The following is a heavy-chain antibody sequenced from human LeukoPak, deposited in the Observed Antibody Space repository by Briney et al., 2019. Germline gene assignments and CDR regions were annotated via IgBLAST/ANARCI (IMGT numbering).Heavy chain of an antibody. CDR1: GFTFDDYA. J-gene: IGHJ4*02. V-gene: IGHV3-9*01. Sequence: GRSLRLSCAASGFTFDDYAMHWVRQVPGKGLEWVSGISWNSGSIGYADSVKGRFTISRDSAKNSLYLHMNSLSAEDTALYYCAKGKKITVAGLFDCWGQGTLVTVSS. CDR2: ISWNSGSI. D-gene: IGHD6-19*01. CDR3: AKGKKITVAGLFDC.